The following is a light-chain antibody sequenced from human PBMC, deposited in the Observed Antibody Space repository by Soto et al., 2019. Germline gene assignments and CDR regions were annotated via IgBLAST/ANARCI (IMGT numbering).Light chain of an antibody. Sequence: EIVVTQSPGTLSLSPGERTTLSCRASQSVSSSYLAWYQQKPGQAPRLLIYGASSRATGIPDRFSGSGSGTDFTLTISRLEPEDFAVYYCQQYGDSPRPFGQGTKV. CDR1: QSVSSSY. V-gene: IGKV3-20*01. CDR2: GAS. CDR3: QQYGDSPRP. J-gene: IGKJ1*01.